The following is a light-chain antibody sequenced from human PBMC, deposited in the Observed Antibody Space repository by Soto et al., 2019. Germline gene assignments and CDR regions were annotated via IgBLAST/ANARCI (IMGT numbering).Light chain of an antibody. CDR2: GAS. CDR1: QTVSSS. Sequence: VLTQSPGTRALSPGERATLSWRASQTVSSSLAWYQQKPGQAPRLLIYGASTRATGIPARFSGSGSETGFTLTISSLQSEDFAVYYCQQYNNLPRTFGQGTKVDIK. J-gene: IGKJ1*01. CDR3: QQYNNLPRT. V-gene: IGKV3-15*01.